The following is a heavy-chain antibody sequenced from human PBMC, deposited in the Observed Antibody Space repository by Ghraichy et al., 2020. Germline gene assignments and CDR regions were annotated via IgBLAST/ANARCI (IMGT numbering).Heavy chain of an antibody. D-gene: IGHD1-26*01. CDR1: GGSFSGYY. CDR2: INHSGST. CDR3: ARGVGSIKQTFDY. V-gene: IGHV4-34*01. Sequence: LNISCAVYGGSFSGYYWSWIRQPPGKGLEWIGEINHSGSTNYNPSLKSRVTISVDTSKNQFSLKLSSVTAADTAVYYCARGVGSIKQTFDYWGQGTLVTVSS. J-gene: IGHJ4*02.